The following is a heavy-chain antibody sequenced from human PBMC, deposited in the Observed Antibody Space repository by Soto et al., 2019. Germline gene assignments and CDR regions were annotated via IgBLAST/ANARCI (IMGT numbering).Heavy chain of an antibody. CDR1: RFTFSNAW. V-gene: IGHV3-15*01. CDR2: IKTKTDGGTT. J-gene: IGHJ4*02. CDR3: TTLLAAPNDS. D-gene: IGHD3-3*02. Sequence: EVHLVESGGGLVKPGGSLRLSCAASRFTFSNAWMSWVRQAPGKGLEWVGRIKTKTDGGTTDDAAPVKGRFTISRDDTRNTLYLQMKSMKTEDTAVYYCTTLLAAPNDSWGQGTLVTVSS.